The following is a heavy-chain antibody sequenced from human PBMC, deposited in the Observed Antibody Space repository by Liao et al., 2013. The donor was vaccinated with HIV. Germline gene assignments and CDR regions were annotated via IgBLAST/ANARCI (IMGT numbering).Heavy chain of an antibody. Sequence: QVQLQESGPGLVKPSETLSLTCTVSGGSISHYYWNWIRQPAGKGLEWIGHIYTSGNTNYNPSLKSRVTMSVDTSKNQFSLKLTSVTAADTAVYYCAREGCGGDCYSGYYYYYMDVWGKGTTVTVSS. CDR1: GGSISHYY. V-gene: IGHV4-4*07. CDR3: AREGCGGDCYSGYYYYYMDV. J-gene: IGHJ6*03. CDR2: IYTSGNT. D-gene: IGHD2-21*01.